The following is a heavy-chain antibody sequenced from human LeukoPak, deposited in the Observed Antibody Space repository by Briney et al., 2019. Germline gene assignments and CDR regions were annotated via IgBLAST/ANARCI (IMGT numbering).Heavy chain of an antibody. V-gene: IGHV4-4*02. Sequence: SETLSLTCAVSGGSISSSNWWSWVRQPPGKGLEWIGEIYHSGSTNYNPSLKSRVTISVDKSKNQFSLKLSSVTAADTAVYYCARSTMVRGVIIPPGYWGQGTLVTVSS. CDR2: IYHSGST. CDR3: ARSTMVRGVIIPPGY. CDR1: GGSISSSNW. J-gene: IGHJ4*02. D-gene: IGHD3-10*01.